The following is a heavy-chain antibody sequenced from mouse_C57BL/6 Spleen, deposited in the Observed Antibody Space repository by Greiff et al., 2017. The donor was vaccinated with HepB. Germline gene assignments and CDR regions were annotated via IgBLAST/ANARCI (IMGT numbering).Heavy chain of an antibody. J-gene: IGHJ4*01. Sequence: EVKLQESGEGLVKPGGSLKLSCAASGFTFSSYAMSWVRQTPEKRLEWVAYISSGGDYIYYADTVKGRFTICRDNARNTLYLQMSSLKSEDTARYYCTRDRELGRCAMDYWGQGTSVTVSS. V-gene: IGHV5-9-1*02. CDR3: TRDRELGRCAMDY. CDR1: GFTFSSYA. D-gene: IGHD4-1*01. CDR2: ISSGGDYI.